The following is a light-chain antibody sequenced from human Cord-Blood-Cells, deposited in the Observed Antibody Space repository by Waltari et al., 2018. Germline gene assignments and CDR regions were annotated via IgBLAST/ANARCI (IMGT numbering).Light chain of an antibody. CDR1: SSDVGGYNY. CDR2: DVS. CDR3: SSYTSSSTWV. J-gene: IGLJ3*02. V-gene: IGLV2-14*01. Sequence: QSALTQPVSVSGSPGQSITISCPGTSSDVGGYNYVPWYQQHPGKAPKLMIYDVSKRPSGVSNRFSGSKSGNTASLTISGLQAEDEADYYCSSYTSSSTWVFGGGTKLTVL.